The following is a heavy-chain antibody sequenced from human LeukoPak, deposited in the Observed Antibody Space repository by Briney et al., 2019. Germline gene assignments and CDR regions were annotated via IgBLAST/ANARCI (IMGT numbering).Heavy chain of an antibody. Sequence: GGSLRLSCAASGFTVSSNDMSWVRQAPGKGLEWVSVIYSGGSTYYADSVKGRFTISRHISQNTLYLQMNSLRAEDTAVYYCARVRLGSGWSLFDFWGQGTLVTVSS. J-gene: IGHJ4*02. CDR1: GFTVSSND. D-gene: IGHD6-19*01. V-gene: IGHV3-53*04. CDR3: ARVRLGSGWSLFDF. CDR2: IYSGGST.